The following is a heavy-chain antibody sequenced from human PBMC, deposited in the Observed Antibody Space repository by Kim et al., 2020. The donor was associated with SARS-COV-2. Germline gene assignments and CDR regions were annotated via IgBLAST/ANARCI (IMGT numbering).Heavy chain of an antibody. V-gene: IGHV3-30*01. Sequence: NKYYADSVKGRFTISIDNSTNTLYLQMNSLRAEDTAVYYCARSRGTTVTNWGQGTLVTVSS. CDR3: ARSRGTTVTN. D-gene: IGHD4-17*01. J-gene: IGHJ4*02. CDR2: NK.